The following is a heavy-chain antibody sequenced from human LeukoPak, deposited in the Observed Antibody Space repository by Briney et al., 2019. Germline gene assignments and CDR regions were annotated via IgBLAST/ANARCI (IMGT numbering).Heavy chain of an antibody. Sequence: SQTLSLTCVISGDSVSSNSAAWTWIRKSPSRGLEWLGRTYYRSKWYNDYAVSVKSRIVINPDTSKNQFSLQLNSMTPEDTAVYYCARGTSGWPTFDYWGQGTLVTVSS. D-gene: IGHD6-19*01. CDR2: TYYRSKWYN. CDR3: ARGTSGWPTFDY. CDR1: GDSVSSNSAA. J-gene: IGHJ4*02. V-gene: IGHV6-1*01.